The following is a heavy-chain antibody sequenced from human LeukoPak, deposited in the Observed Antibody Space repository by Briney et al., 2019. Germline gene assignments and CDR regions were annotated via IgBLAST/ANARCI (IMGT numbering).Heavy chain of an antibody. V-gene: IGHV3-23*01. CDR3: AKRMGPSIAASDLDY. J-gene: IGHJ4*02. CDR1: GFTFTTYT. CDR2: ISGSGGTT. D-gene: IGHD6-13*01. Sequence: GGSLRLSCAASGFTFTTYTMSWVRQAPGKGLAWVSAISGSGGTTYYADSVKGRFTISRDNSKNTLYLQMNSLRTEDTAVYYCAKRMGPSIAASDLDYWGQGTLVAVSS.